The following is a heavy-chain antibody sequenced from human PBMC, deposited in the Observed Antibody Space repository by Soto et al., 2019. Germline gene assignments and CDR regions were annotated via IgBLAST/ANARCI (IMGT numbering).Heavy chain of an antibody. CDR1: GFTVSSNY. CDR2: IYSGGST. Sequence: GGSLRLSCAASGFTVSSNYMSWVRQAPGKGLEWVSVIYSGGSTYYADSVKGRFTISRDNSKNTLYLQMNSLRAEDTAVYYCARDTPYSSSWSLSNYYYYGMDVWGQGTTVTVSS. J-gene: IGHJ6*02. V-gene: IGHV3-53*01. D-gene: IGHD6-13*01. CDR3: ARDTPYSSSWSLSNYYYYGMDV.